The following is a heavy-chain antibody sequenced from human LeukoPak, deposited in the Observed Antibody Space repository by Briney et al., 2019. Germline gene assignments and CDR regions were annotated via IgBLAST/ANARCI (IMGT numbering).Heavy chain of an antibody. V-gene: IGHV4-59*01. CDR3: ARGMLALGYCSSTSCPIDAFDI. CDR1: GGSISSYY. CDR2: IYYSGST. J-gene: IGHJ3*02. D-gene: IGHD2-2*01. Sequence: SETLSLTCTVSGGSISSYYWTWIRQPPGKGLEWIGYIYYSGSTNYNPSLKSRVTISVDTSKNQFSLKLSSVTAADTAVYYCARGMLALGYCSSTSCPIDAFDIRGQGTMVTVSS.